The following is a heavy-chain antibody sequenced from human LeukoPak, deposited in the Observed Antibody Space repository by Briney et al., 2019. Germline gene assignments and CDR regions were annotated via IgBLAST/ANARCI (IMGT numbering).Heavy chain of an antibody. CDR3: ARGERNILTGRFDY. CDR2: IIPIFGTA. CDR1: GGTFSSYA. Sequence: SVKVSCKASGGTFSSYAISWVRQAPGQGLEWMGGIIPIFGTANYAQKFQGRVTITADESTRTAYMELSSLRSEDTAVYYCARGERNILTGRFDYWGQGTLVTVSS. D-gene: IGHD3-9*01. J-gene: IGHJ4*02. V-gene: IGHV1-69*01.